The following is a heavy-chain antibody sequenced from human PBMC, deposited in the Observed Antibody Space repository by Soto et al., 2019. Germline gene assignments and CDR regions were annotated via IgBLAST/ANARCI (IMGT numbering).Heavy chain of an antibody. D-gene: IGHD2-8*01. V-gene: IGHV4-31*03. CDR1: GGSIRSAGHY. Sequence: PSETLSLTCTVSGGSIRSAGHYWSWIRQHPGKGLEWIGYINDSGSTFYNPSLRSRLNISVDTSENQFSLRLTSVTAADTAVYFCARWGGFCSDGVFGAPLDPWGKGTRVTVSS. CDR3: ARWGGFCSDGVFGAPLDP. J-gene: IGHJ5*02. CDR2: INDSGST.